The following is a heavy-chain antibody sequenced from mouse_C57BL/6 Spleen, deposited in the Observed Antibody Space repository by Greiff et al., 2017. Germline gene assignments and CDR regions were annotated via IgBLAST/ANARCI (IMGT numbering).Heavy chain of an antibody. V-gene: IGHV3-1*01. CDR3: ARAYYYGSSYYFDY. CDR2: ISYSGST. J-gene: IGHJ2*01. CDR1: AYSITSGYD. Sequence: EVKVEESGPCMLKPSQSLSLTCTLTAYSITSGYDWHWIRHFPGNKLEWMGYISYSGSTNYNPSLKSRISITHDTSKNHFFLKLNSVTTEDTATYYCARAYYYGSSYYFDYWGQCNTLTVSS. D-gene: IGHD1-1*01.